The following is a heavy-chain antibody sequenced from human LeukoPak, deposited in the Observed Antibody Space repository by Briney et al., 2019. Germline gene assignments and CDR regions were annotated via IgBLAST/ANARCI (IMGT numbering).Heavy chain of an antibody. CDR3: AKGGKWDVTPFDY. CDR2: ISGSGVST. V-gene: IGHV3-23*01. Sequence: GGSLRLSCAASGFTFSSYAMNWVRQAPGKGLEWVSAISGSGVSTYYADSVKGRFTISRDNSKNTLYLQMNSLRAEDTAVYYCAKGGKWDVTPFDYWGQGTLVTVSS. J-gene: IGHJ4*02. D-gene: IGHD1-26*01. CDR1: GFTFSSYA.